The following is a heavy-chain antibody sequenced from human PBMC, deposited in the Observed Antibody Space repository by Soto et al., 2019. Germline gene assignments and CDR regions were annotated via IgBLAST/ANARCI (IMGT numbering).Heavy chain of an antibody. CDR2: IYHSGST. J-gene: IGHJ5*02. Sequence: QLQLQESGSGLVKPSQTLSLTCAVSGGSISSGGYSWSWIRQPPGKGLEWIGYIYHSGSTYYNPSLQSRVTISVDRSKNQFSLKLSSVTAADTAVYYCARAHYYGSGSLNWFDPWGQGTLVTVSS. D-gene: IGHD3-10*01. CDR1: GGSISSGGYS. CDR3: ARAHYYGSGSLNWFDP. V-gene: IGHV4-30-2*01.